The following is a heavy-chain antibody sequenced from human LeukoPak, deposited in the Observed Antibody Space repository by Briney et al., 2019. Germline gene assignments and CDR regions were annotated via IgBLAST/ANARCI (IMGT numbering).Heavy chain of an antibody. CDR1: IESFSGYH. D-gene: IGHD3-10*01. J-gene: IGHJ4*02. Sequence: SETLSLTCAVYIESFSGYHWNWIRQTPGKGLEWIGEISDSGTTNINPSLRRRVSLSIDTSKNQFSLDMRSMTAADTAVYYCARSHGSGSYYNLNDYWGQGTLVTVSS. CDR2: ISDSGTT. CDR3: ARSHGSGSYYNLNDY. V-gene: IGHV4-34*01.